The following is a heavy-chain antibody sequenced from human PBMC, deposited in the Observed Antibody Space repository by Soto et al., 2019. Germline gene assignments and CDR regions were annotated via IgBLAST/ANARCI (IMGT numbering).Heavy chain of an antibody. V-gene: IGHV3-33*01. CDR2: IWYDGSNK. CDR1: GFTFSSYG. CDR3: ARNRGIAVAGTPAY. D-gene: IGHD6-19*01. J-gene: IGHJ4*02. Sequence: HPGGSLRLSCAASGFTFSSYGMHWVRQAPGKGLEWVAVIWYDGSNKYYADSVKGRFTISRDNSKNTLYLQMNSLRAEDTAVYYCARNRGIAVAGTPAYWGQGTLVTVSS.